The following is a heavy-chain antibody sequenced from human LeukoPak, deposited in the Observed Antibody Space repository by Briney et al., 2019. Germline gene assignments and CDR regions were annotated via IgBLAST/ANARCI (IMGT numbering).Heavy chain of an antibody. J-gene: IGHJ5*02. CDR1: GFTFSSYW. D-gene: IGHD3-16*02. CDR2: IKQDGSEK. CDR3: ARDEGAYDYVWGSYRYPNWFDP. Sequence: GGSLRLSCAASGFTFSSYWMGWVRQAPGKGLEWVANIKQDGSEKYYVDSVKGRFTISRDNAKNSLYLQMNSLRAEDTAVYYCARDEGAYDYVWGSYRYPNWFDPWGQGTLVTVSS. V-gene: IGHV3-7*01.